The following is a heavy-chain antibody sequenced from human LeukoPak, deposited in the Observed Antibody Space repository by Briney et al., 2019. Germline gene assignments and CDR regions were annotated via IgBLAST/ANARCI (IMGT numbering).Heavy chain of an antibody. V-gene: IGHV3-48*01. CDR3: ASTVMTYYYGSGRAGGLGY. Sequence: GALRLSCAASGFPFSSYSMNWVRQAPGRGLEWVSYISISSSTIYYADSVKGRFTISRDNAKNSLYLQMNSLRAEDTAVYYCASTVMTYYYGSGRAGGLGYWGQGTLVTVSS. CDR2: ISISSSTI. J-gene: IGHJ4*02. D-gene: IGHD3-10*01. CDR1: GFPFSSYS.